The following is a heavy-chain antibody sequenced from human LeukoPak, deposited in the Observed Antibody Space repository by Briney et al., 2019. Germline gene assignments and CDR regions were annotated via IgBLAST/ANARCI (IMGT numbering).Heavy chain of an antibody. V-gene: IGHV4-30-2*01. CDR2: IYHSGST. CDR1: GGSISSGGYY. Sequence: PSQTLSLTCTVSGGSISSGGYYWSWIRQPPGKGLEWIGYIYHSGSTYYNPSLKSRVTISVDRSKNQFSLKLMSATAADTAVYYCARDYSRGYYFDYWGQGTLVTVSS. CDR3: ARDYSRGYYFDY. J-gene: IGHJ4*02. D-gene: IGHD6-19*01.